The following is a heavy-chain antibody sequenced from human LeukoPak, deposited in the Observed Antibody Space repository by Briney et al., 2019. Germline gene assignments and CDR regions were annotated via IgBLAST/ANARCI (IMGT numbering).Heavy chain of an antibody. J-gene: IGHJ4*02. CDR1: GGSFSGYY. D-gene: IGHD2-2*01. V-gene: IGHV4-34*01. CDR2: INHSGST. Sequence: SETLSLTCAVYGGSFSGYYWSWIRQPPGKGLEWIGEINHSGSTNYNPSLKSRVTISVDTSKNQFSLKLSSVTAADTAVYYCARVPGVTSSDYWGQGTLVTVSS. CDR3: ARVPGVTSSDY.